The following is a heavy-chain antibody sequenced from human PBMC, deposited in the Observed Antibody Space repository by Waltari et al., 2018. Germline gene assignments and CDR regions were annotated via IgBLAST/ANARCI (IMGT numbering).Heavy chain of an antibody. CDR2: IYHSGST. CDR1: GGSISSGGYS. Sequence: QLQLQESGPGLVKPSQTLAVTCAVSGGSISSGGYSWSWIRQPPGKGLEWIEYIYHSGSTYYNPSLKSRVTISVARSKNQFSLKLSSLTAADTAVYYCAIGTPSGIDYWGQGTLFTVSS. CDR3: AIGTPSGIDY. D-gene: IGHD2-15*01. J-gene: IGHJ4*02. V-gene: IGHV4-30-2*01.